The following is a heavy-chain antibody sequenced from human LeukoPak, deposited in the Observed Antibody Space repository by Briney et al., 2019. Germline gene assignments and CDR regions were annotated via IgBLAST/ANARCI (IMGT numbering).Heavy chain of an antibody. Sequence: GGSLRLSCAASGFTFSSYSMNWVRQAPGKGLEWVSSISSSSSYIYYADSVKGRFTISRDNAKNSLYLQMNSLRAEDTAVYHCARGRIVVVPAAINWFDPWGQGTLVTVSS. CDR3: ARGRIVVVPAAINWFDP. D-gene: IGHD2-2*01. V-gene: IGHV3-21*01. CDR1: GFTFSSYS. CDR2: ISSSSSYI. J-gene: IGHJ5*02.